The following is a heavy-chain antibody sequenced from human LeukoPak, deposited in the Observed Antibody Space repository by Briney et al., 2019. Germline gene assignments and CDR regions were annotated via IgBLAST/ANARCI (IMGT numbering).Heavy chain of an antibody. CDR2: IYYRGNT. CDR3: ARDLDYGGNSLWYFDL. Sequence: SETLSLTCTVSGGSISSYYWSWIRQPPGKGLEWIGYIYYRGNTKYNPPLNSRVTISVDTTKNQFSLKLNSVTAADTAVYYCARDLDYGGNSLWYFDLWGRGTVVTVSS. V-gene: IGHV4-59*01. J-gene: IGHJ2*01. CDR1: GGSISSYY. D-gene: IGHD4-23*01.